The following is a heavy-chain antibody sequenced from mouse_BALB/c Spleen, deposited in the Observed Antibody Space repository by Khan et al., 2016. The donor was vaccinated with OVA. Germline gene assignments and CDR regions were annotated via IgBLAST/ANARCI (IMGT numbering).Heavy chain of an antibody. CDR2: IDPENGNP. V-gene: IGHV14-1*02. Sequence: VQLKQSGAELVRPGALVKLSCKASGFNIKDYYIHWVKQRPEQGLEWIGWIDPENGNPMCDRKFQDKVSITADTSSNTAYLQLNSLTSEDTAVYYCARAGYEAWFPYWGQGTLVSVSA. D-gene: IGHD3-1*01. CDR3: ARAGYEAWFPY. J-gene: IGHJ3*01. CDR1: GFNIKDYY.